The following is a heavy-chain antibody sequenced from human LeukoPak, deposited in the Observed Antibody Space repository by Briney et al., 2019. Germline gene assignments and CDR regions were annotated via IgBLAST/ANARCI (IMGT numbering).Heavy chain of an antibody. J-gene: IGHJ6*03. CDR1: GFTFSSYA. CDR3: AKEGSPGFGDLYFYYMDV. V-gene: IGHV3-23*01. CDR2: ISSSGRIT. D-gene: IGHD3-10*01. Sequence: GGSLRLSCAASGFTFSSYAMNWVRQAPGKGLEWVSGISSSGRITYYADSVKGRFTISRDNSKNTLFLQMNSLRAEDTAIYFCAKEGSPGFGDLYFYYMDVWGKGTTVTVSS.